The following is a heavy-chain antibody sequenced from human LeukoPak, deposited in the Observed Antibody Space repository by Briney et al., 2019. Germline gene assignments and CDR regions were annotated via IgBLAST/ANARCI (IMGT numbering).Heavy chain of an antibody. D-gene: IGHD6-13*01. V-gene: IGHV3-23*01. J-gene: IGHJ4*02. CDR2: ISDSGGST. CDR1: GFTFSSYA. CDR3: ARDGFSSSWGLAY. Sequence: GGSLRLSCAASGFTFSSYAMSWVRQAPGKGLEWVSGISDSGGSTYYADSVKGRFTISRDNSKNTLYLQMNSLRVEDTAVYYCARDGFSSSWGLAYWGQGTLVTVSS.